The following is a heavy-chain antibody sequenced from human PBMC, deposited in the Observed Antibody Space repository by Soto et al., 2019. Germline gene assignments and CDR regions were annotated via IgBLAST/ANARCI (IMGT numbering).Heavy chain of an antibody. Sequence: QITLKESGPTLVKPTQTLTLTCTLSGFSLSTNGVGVGWIRQPPGKALEWLALIYWDDDKRYSPSVKSRLTITKDTSKNQVVLTMTNMDPVDTATYYCARHMTTHSYFDNWGQGTLVTVCS. D-gene: IGHD4-17*01. CDR1: GFSLSTNGVG. J-gene: IGHJ4*02. V-gene: IGHV2-5*02. CDR3: ARHMTTHSYFDN. CDR2: IYWDDDK.